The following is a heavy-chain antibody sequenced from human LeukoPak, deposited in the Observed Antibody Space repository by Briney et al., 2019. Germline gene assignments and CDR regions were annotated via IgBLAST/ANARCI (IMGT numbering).Heavy chain of an antibody. CDR3: ARDPTNTIGRYVYLDY. CDR1: GYTFTRYA. CDR2: ISTYDGDT. J-gene: IGHJ4*02. V-gene: IGHV1-18*01. D-gene: IGHD2-2*01. Sequence: GASVQVSCKASGYTFTRYAFSWVRQAPGQGLEWMGWISTYDGDTHYAQNFQGRVTMTSDTSTSTAYMELRSLRTDDTAVYYCARDPTNTIGRYVYLDYWGQGTPVTVSS.